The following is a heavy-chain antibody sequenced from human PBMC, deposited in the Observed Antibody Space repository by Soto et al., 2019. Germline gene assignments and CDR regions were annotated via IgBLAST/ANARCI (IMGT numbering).Heavy chain of an antibody. CDR1: GYTFSRSG. D-gene: IGHD3-16*01. J-gene: IGHJ6*02. V-gene: IGHV1-18*01. Sequence: GAEVKKPGASVKVSCKASGYTFSRSGISWVRQAPGQGLEWMGWINGYNGNTNYTQKMQGRITMTTDTPTSTAYMELRSLRSDDTAVYYCARMGDVPYYYYGMDVWGQGTTVIVSS. CDR2: INGYNGNT. CDR3: ARMGDVPYYYYGMDV.